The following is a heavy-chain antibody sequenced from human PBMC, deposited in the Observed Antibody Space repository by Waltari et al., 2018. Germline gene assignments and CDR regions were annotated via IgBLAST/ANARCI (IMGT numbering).Heavy chain of an antibody. Sequence: EVQLVQSGAEVKQPGESLKISCKGSGYSFTSYWIGWVRQMPGKGLEWMGIIYPGGSDTRYSPSVQGQITISADKSISTAYLQWSSLKASDTAMYYCARQVQEYYYYYYMDVWGKGTTVTVSS. CDR3: ARQVQEYYYYYYMDV. CDR1: GYSFTSYW. CDR2: IYPGGSDT. V-gene: IGHV5-51*01. J-gene: IGHJ6*03.